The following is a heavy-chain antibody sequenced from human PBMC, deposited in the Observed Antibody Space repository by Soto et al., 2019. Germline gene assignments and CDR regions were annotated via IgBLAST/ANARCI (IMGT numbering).Heavy chain of an antibody. J-gene: IGHJ4*02. CDR1: GFTFTRYS. CDR3: ARESEDLTSNFDY. CDR2: ISSTTNYI. V-gene: IGHV3-21*06. Sequence: GGSLRLSCAASGFTFTRYSMNWVRQAPGKGLEWVSSISSTTNYIYYGDSMNGRFTISRDNAKNSLYLEMNSLRAEDTAVYYCARESEDLTSNFDYWGQGTLVTVSS.